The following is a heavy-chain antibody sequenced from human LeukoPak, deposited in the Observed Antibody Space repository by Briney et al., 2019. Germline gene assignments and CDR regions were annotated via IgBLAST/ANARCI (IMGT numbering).Heavy chain of an antibody. J-gene: IGHJ6*02. Sequence: ASVKVSCKASGYTFTSYYMHWVRQAPGQGLEWMGIINPSGGSTSYAQKFQGRVTMTRDTSTSTVYMELSGLRSEDTAVYYCARANYYGSGSYVFYYGMDVWGQGTTVTVSS. D-gene: IGHD3-10*01. CDR3: ARANYYGSGSYVFYYGMDV. V-gene: IGHV1-46*01. CDR1: GYTFTSYY. CDR2: INPSGGST.